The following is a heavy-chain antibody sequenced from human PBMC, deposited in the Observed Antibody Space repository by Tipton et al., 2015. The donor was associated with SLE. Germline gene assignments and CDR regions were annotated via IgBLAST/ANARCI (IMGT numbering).Heavy chain of an antibody. CDR1: GGSISSYF. J-gene: IGHJ3*02. CDR3: ARGGRIAIFGVAPDGSFDT. V-gene: IGHV4-59*01. D-gene: IGHD3-3*01. Sequence: TLSLTCTVSGGSISSYFWSWIRQPPGKGLEWIGYIYYSGSTNYNPSLKSRVTISVDTSKNQFSLKLSSVTAADTAVYYCARGGRIAIFGVAPDGSFDTGGQGTRVTVSS. CDR2: IYYSGST.